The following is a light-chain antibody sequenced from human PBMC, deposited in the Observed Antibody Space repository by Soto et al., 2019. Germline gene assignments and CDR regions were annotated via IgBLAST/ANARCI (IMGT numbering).Light chain of an antibody. V-gene: IGLV1-40*01. CDR2: GNS. CDR1: SSNIGAGYD. CDR3: QSYDSSLSGVV. Sequence: QSVLTQPPSVYGASGQRVTISCTGSSSNIGAGYDVHWYQQLPGTAPKLLIYGNSNRPSGVPDRFSGSKSGTSASLAITGLQAEDEADYYCQSYDSSLSGVVFGGGTKVTVL. J-gene: IGLJ2*01.